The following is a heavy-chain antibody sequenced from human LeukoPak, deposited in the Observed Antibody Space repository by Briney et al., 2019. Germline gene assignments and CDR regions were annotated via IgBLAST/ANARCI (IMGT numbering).Heavy chain of an antibody. J-gene: IGHJ4*02. CDR2: ISSSSSYI. CDR1: GFTFSSYS. Sequence: GGSLRLSCAASGFTFSSYSMNWVRQAPGKGLEWVSSISSSSSYIYYADSVKGRFTISRDNAKNSLYLQMNSLRAEDTAVYYCARGAVVPYCSRTSCRAYYFDYWGQGTLVTVSS. V-gene: IGHV3-21*01. D-gene: IGHD2-2*01. CDR3: ARGAVVPYCSRTSCRAYYFDY.